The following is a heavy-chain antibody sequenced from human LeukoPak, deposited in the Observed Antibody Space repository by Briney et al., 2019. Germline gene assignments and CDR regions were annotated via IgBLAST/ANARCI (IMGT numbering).Heavy chain of an antibody. V-gene: IGHV3-64D*09. Sequence: GGSLRLSCSASGFTFSRYAMYWVRQAPGKGLEYVSAISSNGGSTYYADSVKGRFTISRDNSKNTLYLQMSSLRAEDTAVYYCVKPWQVLIVVVVAAAPGFDYWGQGTLVTVSS. D-gene: IGHD2-15*01. CDR3: VKPWQVLIVVVVAAAPGFDY. CDR1: GFTFSRYA. J-gene: IGHJ4*02. CDR2: ISSNGGST.